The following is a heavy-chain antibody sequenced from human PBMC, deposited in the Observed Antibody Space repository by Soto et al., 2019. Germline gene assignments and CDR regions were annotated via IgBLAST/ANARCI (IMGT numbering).Heavy chain of an antibody. V-gene: IGHV3-30-3*01. J-gene: IGHJ6*02. CDR2: ISYDGSNK. CDR3: ARDLLRYLDV. CDR1: GFTFSSYA. D-gene: IGHD3-16*01. Sequence: QVQLVESGGGVVQPGRSLRLSCAASGFTFSSYAMHWVRQAPGKGLEWVAVISYDGSNKYYADSVKGRFTISRDNSKNTLYLQMNSLRAEDTAVYYCARDLLRYLDVWGQGTTVTVSS.